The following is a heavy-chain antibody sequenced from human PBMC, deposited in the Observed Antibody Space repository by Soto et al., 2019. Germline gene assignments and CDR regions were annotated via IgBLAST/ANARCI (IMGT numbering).Heavy chain of an antibody. Sequence: QLVESGGGLFQAGGSTRLSCLVSGFTVDNFDMAWVRQAPGKGLEWASIIQSGGVTYYPDSAQGRFTISRDNSKNAVYLQMNSVRVEDTGVYSCVRVLYDSGVVDFWGQGSLITVS. V-gene: IGHV3-53*01. CDR2: IQSGGVT. CDR1: GFTVDNFD. CDR3: VRVLYDSGVVDF. J-gene: IGHJ4*02. D-gene: IGHD5-12*01.